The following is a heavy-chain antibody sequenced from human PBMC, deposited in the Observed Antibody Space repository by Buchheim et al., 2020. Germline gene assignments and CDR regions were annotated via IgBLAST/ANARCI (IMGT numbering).Heavy chain of an antibody. CDR2: IYPGDSDT. V-gene: IGHV5-51*01. J-gene: IGHJ4*02. CDR3: ASSRDYDFWSGYYSPPSRFDY. Sequence: EVQLVQSGAEVKKPGESLKISCKGSGYSFTSYWIGWVRQMPGKGLEWMGIIYPGDSDTRYSPSFQGQVTISADKSISPAYLQWSSLKASDTAMYYCASSRDYDFWSGYYSPPSRFDYWGQGTL. CDR1: GYSFTSYW. D-gene: IGHD3-3*01.